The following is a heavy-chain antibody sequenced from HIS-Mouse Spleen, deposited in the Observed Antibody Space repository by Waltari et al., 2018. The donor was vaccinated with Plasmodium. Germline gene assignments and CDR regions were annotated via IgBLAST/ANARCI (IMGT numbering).Heavy chain of an antibody. J-gene: IGHJ4*02. V-gene: IGHV4-39*01. Sequence: QLQLQESGPGLVKPSETLSLTCTVSGGSISSSSYYWGWIRQPPGKGLEWIGSIYYSGSTYYNPSLKSRVTISVDTSKNQFSLKLSSVTAADTAVYYCARQNDYGDYGLRYWGQGTLVTVSS. CDR1: GGSISSSSYY. D-gene: IGHD4-17*01. CDR2: IYYSGST. CDR3: ARQNDYGDYGLRY.